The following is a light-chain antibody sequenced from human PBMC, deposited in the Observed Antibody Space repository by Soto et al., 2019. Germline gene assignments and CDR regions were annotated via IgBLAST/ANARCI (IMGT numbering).Light chain of an antibody. Sequence: DIVMTQSPDSLAVSLGERATINCKSSQSVLYSSNNKNYLAWYQQRPGQAPRLLFYLASTRAAGVPARFSGSGSGTEFTLTISSPQSEDFAIYYCQQYNNWPRTCGQGNKVDIK. V-gene: IGKV4-1*01. CDR2: LAS. CDR3: QQYNNWPRT. CDR1: QSVLYSSNNKNY. J-gene: IGKJ1*01.